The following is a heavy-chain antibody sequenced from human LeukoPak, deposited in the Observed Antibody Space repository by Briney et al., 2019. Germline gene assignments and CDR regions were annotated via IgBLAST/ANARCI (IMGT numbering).Heavy chain of an antibody. D-gene: IGHD2-2*01. CDR2: IYSSGNT. J-gene: IGHJ4*02. Sequence: PSETLSLTCTVSGDSISRYYWSWIRQPPGKGLEWIGFIYSSGNTNYNPSLKSRVTISVDTSKNQFSLNLSSVTAADTAVNYCAKEALLVPAAFNYWGQGTLVTVSS. CDR3: AKEALLVPAAFNY. V-gene: IGHV4-59*01. CDR1: GDSISRYY.